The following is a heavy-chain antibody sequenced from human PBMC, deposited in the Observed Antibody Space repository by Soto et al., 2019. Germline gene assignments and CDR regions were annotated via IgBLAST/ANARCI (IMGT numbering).Heavy chain of an antibody. D-gene: IGHD2-8*01. CDR1: GYTFTSYG. CDR2: ISAYNGNT. J-gene: IGHJ6*02. Sequence: ASVKVSCKASGYTFTSYGISWVRQAPGQGLEWMGWISAYNGNTNYSPSFQGHVTISADKSISTAYLQWSSLKASDTAMYYCARGGCTNGVCYPLAYYYYGMDVWGQGTTVTVSS. V-gene: IGHV1-18*01. CDR3: ARGGCTNGVCYPLAYYYYGMDV.